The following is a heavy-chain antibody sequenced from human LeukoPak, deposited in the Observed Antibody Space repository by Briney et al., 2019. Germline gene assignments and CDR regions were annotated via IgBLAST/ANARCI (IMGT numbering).Heavy chain of an antibody. Sequence: PSETLSLICTVSGGSISNYYWSWIRQPPGKGLEWIGYIYYSGSTNYNPSLKSRVIISVDTSKNQFSLKLSSVAAADTAVYYCARDYGDYFDYWGQGTLVTVSS. D-gene: IGHD4-17*01. J-gene: IGHJ4*02. V-gene: IGHV4-59*01. CDR2: IYYSGST. CDR3: ARDYGDYFDY. CDR1: GGSISNYY.